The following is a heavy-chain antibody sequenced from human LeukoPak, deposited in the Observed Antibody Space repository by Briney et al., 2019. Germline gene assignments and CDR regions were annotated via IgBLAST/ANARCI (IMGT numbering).Heavy chain of an antibody. J-gene: IGHJ4*02. Sequence: PGGSLRLSCAASGFTFSSHGMSWVRQAPGKGLEWVSSISSSSSFRYYADSVKGRFTISRDNAKNSLYLQMNSLRAEDTAVYYCARESSGYFYWGQGTLVTVSS. CDR2: ISSSSSFR. CDR3: ARESSGYFY. D-gene: IGHD3-22*01. V-gene: IGHV3-21*01. CDR1: GFTFSSHG.